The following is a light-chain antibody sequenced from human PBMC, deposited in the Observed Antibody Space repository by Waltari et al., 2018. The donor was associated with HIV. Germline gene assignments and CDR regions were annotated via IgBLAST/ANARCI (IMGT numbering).Light chain of an antibody. CDR3: SAWDDNVNAL. V-gene: IGLV1-44*01. CDR2: KNN. CDR1: RSNLGSNV. J-gene: IGLJ2*01. Sequence: QSVLTQPPSASGTPGQRVTISCSGTRSNLGSNVVNWYQQLPGTAPKLLIYKNNQRPSGVPDRFSGSKSGTSASLAISGLQSDDEGDYYCSAWDDNVNALFGGGTKLTVL.